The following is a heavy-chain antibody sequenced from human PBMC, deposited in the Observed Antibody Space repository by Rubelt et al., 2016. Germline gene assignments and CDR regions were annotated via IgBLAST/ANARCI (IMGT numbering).Heavy chain of an antibody. Sequence: QVQLVQSGAEVKKPGASVKVSCKASGYTFTSYYMHWVRQAPGQGLEWMGIIHPSGGGTSYAQKFQGRVTMTRDRPPSTVYMELSSLRSEDTAVYYCARAASTVTTLLDLGYWGQGTLVTVSS. V-gene: IGHV1-46*01. CDR3: ARAASTVTTLLDLGY. J-gene: IGHJ4*02. CDR1: GYTFTSYY. CDR2: IHPSGGGT. D-gene: IGHD4-17*01.